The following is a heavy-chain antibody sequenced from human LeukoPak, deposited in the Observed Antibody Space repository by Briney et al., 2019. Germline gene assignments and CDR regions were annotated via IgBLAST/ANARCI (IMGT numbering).Heavy chain of an antibody. D-gene: IGHD3-22*01. J-gene: IGHJ4*02. Sequence: PGGSLRLSCAASGFTFSSYAMSWVRQAPGKGLEWVSVIYSGGSTYYADSVKGRFTISRDNSKNTLYLQMNSLRAEDTAVYYCARVTTAYYYDSSGSSFVDYWGQGTLVTVSS. CDR2: IYSGGST. CDR1: GFTFSSYA. CDR3: ARVTTAYYYDSSGSSFVDY. V-gene: IGHV3-53*01.